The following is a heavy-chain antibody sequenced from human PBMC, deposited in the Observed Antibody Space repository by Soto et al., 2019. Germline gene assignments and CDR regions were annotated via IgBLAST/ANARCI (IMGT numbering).Heavy chain of an antibody. CDR1: GGTFSSYA. CDR3: ARDRLRFLSTSPARPEYYFDY. J-gene: IGHJ4*02. D-gene: IGHD3-3*01. CDR2: IIPIFGTA. V-gene: IGHV1-69*13. Sequence: SVKVSCKASGGTFSSYAISWVRQAPGQGLEWMGGIIPIFGTANYAQKFQGRVTITADESTSTAYMELSSLRSEDTAVYYCARDRLRFLSTSPARPEYYFDYWGQGTLVTVSS.